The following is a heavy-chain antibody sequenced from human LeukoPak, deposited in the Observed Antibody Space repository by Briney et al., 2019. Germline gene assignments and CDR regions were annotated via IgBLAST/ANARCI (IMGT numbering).Heavy chain of an antibody. J-gene: IGHJ6*02. V-gene: IGHV4-59*01. CDR2: IYYRGST. Sequence: SETLSLTCTVSGGSISSYYWSWIRQPPGKGLEWIGYIYYRGSTNYNPSLKSRVTISVDTSKNQFSLKLSSVTAADTAVYYCAREYDILTGSYGMDVWGQGTTVTVSS. CDR1: GGSISSYY. D-gene: IGHD3-9*01. CDR3: AREYDILTGSYGMDV.